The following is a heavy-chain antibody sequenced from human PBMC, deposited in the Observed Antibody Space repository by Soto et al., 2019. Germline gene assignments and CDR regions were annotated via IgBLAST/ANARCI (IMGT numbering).Heavy chain of an antibody. CDR1: GFIFSDYE. J-gene: IGHJ3*01. D-gene: IGHD2-8*02. CDR3: VKEYCTGGTCFDAFDL. Sequence: EAELVESGGGLVQPGGSLTLSCAASGFIFSDYEVDWVRQAPGRGPEWISYISDGGTTIYYAASVKRRFTISRDDAKKSLYLHMNNLRVADTAIYFCVKEYCTGGTCFDAFDLWGQGTVVTVSS. V-gene: IGHV3-48*03. CDR2: ISDGGTTI.